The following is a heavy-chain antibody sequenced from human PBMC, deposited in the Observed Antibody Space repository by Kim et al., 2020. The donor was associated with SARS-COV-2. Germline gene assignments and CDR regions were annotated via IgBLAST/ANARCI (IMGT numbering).Heavy chain of an antibody. D-gene: IGHD2-2*01. CDR1: GFTFSTYS. CDR3: ARDSSFAFDF. CDR2: IGWNSGSE. Sequence: GGSLRLSCAASGFTFSTYSLNWVRQAPGKGLEWVSYIGWNSGSEYYADSVKGRFTISRDNAKNSVYLQMNSLRDEDTAVYYCARDSSFAFDFWGQGTLVTVSS. V-gene: IGHV3-48*02. J-gene: IGHJ4*02.